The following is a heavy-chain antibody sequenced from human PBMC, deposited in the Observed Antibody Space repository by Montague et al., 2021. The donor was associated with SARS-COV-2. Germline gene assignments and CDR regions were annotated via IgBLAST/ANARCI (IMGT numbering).Heavy chain of an antibody. D-gene: IGHD2-2*01. CDR2: TYYRSKWYN. CDR3: ARIPVGSKYYFDF. Sequence: CAISGDSVSSNLATWNWLRQSPSRGLEWLGRTYYRSKWYNDYAESVKSRITIDPDTSKHQFSLHLNSVTPEDTAVYYCARIPVGSKYYFDFWGQGTLVTVSS. J-gene: IGHJ4*02. CDR1: GDSVSSNLAT. V-gene: IGHV6-1*01.